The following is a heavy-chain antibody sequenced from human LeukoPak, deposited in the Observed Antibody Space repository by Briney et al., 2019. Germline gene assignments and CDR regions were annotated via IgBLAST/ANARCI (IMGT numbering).Heavy chain of an antibody. J-gene: IGHJ6*03. V-gene: IGHV1-69*01. CDR2: IIPIFGTA. Sequence: ASVKVSCKASGGTFSSYAISWVRQAPGQGLEWMGGIIPIFGTANYAQKFQGRVTITADESTSTAYMELSSLRSEDTAVYYCVRAQLGTAMVISPRVHYMDVWGKGTTVTVSS. CDR1: GGTFSSYA. D-gene: IGHD5-18*01. CDR3: VRAQLGTAMVISPRVHYMDV.